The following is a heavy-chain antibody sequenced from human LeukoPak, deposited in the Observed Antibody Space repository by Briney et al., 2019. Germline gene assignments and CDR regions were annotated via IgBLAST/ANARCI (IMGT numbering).Heavy chain of an antibody. CDR2: IYYSGST. J-gene: IGHJ4*02. Sequence: SETLSLTCTVSGGSISSSSYYWGWIRQPPGKGLEWTGSIYYSGSTYDNPSLKSRVTISVDTSKNQFSLKLSSVTAADTAVYYCASFVMVRGVIPTDYWGQGTLVTVSS. CDR1: GGSISSSSYY. V-gene: IGHV4-39*07. D-gene: IGHD3-10*01. CDR3: ASFVMVRGVIPTDY.